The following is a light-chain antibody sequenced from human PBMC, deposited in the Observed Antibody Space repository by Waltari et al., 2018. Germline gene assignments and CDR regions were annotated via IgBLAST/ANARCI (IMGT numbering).Light chain of an antibody. Sequence: DIQLTQSPSSLSASVGDRVTITCRASQSITNNLNRYQQKPGKAPKFLIYDSSSLQTGVPSRFSGSGSGTDFTLTIISLQPEDFATYYCQQSFTLPFTFGPGTKVDVK. J-gene: IGKJ3*01. V-gene: IGKV1-39*01. CDR2: DSS. CDR1: QSITNN. CDR3: QQSFTLPFT.